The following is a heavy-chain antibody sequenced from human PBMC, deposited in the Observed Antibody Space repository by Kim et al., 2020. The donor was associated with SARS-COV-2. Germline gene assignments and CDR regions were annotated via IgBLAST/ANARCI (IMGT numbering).Heavy chain of an antibody. CDR1: GGSISSYY. CDR2: IYYSGST. Sequence: SETLSLTCTVSGGSISSYYWSWIRQPPGKGLEWIGYIYYSGSTNYNPSLKSRVTISVDTSKNQFSLKLSSVTAADTAGYYCARTHNWFDPWGQGTLVTVS. CDR3: ARTHNWFDP. J-gene: IGHJ5*02. V-gene: IGHV4-59*01.